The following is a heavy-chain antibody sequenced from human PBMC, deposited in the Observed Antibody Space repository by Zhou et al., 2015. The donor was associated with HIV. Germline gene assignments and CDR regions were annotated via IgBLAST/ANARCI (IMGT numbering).Heavy chain of an antibody. J-gene: IGHJ4*02. CDR3: AKESSDYQPYY. CDR2: ISGSGGNT. D-gene: IGHD4/OR15-4a*01. CDR1: GITFSNYA. Sequence: EVHLLESGGGLVQPGGSLRLSCVASGITFSNYAMSWVRQAPGKGLEWVSGISGSGGNTYYAESVKGRFTISRDNSKNTLYLHMNSLRAEDTAVYYCAKESSDYQPYYWGQGTLVTGLL. V-gene: IGHV3-23*01.